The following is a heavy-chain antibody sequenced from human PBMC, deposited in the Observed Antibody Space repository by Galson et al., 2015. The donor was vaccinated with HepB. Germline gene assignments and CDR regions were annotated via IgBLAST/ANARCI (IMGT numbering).Heavy chain of an antibody. CDR3: ARGYYDSSGYQRVSYYYYGMDV. J-gene: IGHJ6*02. Sequence: SVKVSCKASGGSFNNYAFNWVRQAPGRGLEWMGGIIPLFGRANYAQKFQGRATITADESTSTAYMELSSLRSEDTAVYYCARGYYDSSGYQRVSYYYYGMDVWGQGTTVTVSS. D-gene: IGHD3-22*01. CDR1: GGSFNNYA. CDR2: IIPLFGRA. V-gene: IGHV1-69*13.